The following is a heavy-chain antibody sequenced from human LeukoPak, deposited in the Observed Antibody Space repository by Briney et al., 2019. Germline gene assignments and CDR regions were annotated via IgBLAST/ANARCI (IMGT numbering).Heavy chain of an antibody. D-gene: IGHD4-17*01. CDR3: AKGAAYGDYYYYMDV. Sequence: PGGSLRLSCAASGFTFSSYAMTWVRQAPGKGLEWVSAISGSGGSTYYADSVKGRFTISRDNSKNTLYLQMNSLRAEDTAVYYCAKGAAYGDYYYYMDVWGKGTTVTVSS. CDR2: ISGSGGST. J-gene: IGHJ6*03. V-gene: IGHV3-23*01. CDR1: GFTFSSYA.